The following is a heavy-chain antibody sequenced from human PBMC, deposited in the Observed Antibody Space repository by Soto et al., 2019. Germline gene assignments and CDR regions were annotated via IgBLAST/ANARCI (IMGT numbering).Heavy chain of an antibody. J-gene: IGHJ4*02. Sequence: EVQLLESGGGLVQPGGSLRLSCAASGFPFSIYAMTWVRQAPGKGLECVSGIFGSGGVVHYADSVKGRFTISRDNSRNTLYLQMNSLRAEHTAVYYCAKDAVSGDGLWLMDHWGQGTLVTVSS. D-gene: IGHD2-21*02. CDR1: GFPFSIYA. CDR3: AKDAVSGDGLWLMDH. CDR2: IFGSGGVV. V-gene: IGHV3-23*01.